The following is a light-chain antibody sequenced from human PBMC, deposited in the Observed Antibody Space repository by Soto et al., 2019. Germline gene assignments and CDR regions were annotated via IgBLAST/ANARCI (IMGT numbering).Light chain of an antibody. CDR3: CSYAGSSLWV. Sequence: QSALTQPRSVSGSPGQSVTISCTGTSSDVGAYNYVSWYQHHPGKAPKLVIYDVTKRPSGVPDRFAGSKSGNTASLTISGLQADDEADYYCCSYAGSSLWVFGGGTKVTVL. CDR2: DVT. J-gene: IGLJ3*02. V-gene: IGLV2-11*01. CDR1: SSDVGAYNY.